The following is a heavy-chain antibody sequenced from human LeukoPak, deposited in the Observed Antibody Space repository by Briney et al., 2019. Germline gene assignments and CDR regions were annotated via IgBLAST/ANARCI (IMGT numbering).Heavy chain of an antibody. CDR1: GFTFSSYG. J-gene: IGHJ4*02. Sequence: LPGGSLRLSCAASGFTFSSYGMHWVRQAPGKGLEWVAVISYDGSNKYYADSVKGRFTISRDNSKNTLYLQMNSLRAEDTAVYYCARVGDSSSPGYFDYWGQGTLVTVSS. D-gene: IGHD6-13*01. CDR3: ARVGDSSSPGYFDY. CDR2: ISYDGSNK. V-gene: IGHV3-30*03.